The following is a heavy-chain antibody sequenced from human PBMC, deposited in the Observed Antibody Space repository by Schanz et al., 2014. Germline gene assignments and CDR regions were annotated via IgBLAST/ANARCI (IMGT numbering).Heavy chain of an antibody. V-gene: IGHV3-30*18. Sequence: QVQLVESGGGVVQPGRSLRLSCAASGITLSGYGLHWVRQAPGKGLEWVGFISFDGRNTSYAHSVKGRFTISRDNSKNTVNLQMNRLRAGDTAVDFCAKEKEEVAADGRFLDYWGQGTLVTVSS. CDR2: ISFDGRNT. J-gene: IGHJ4*02. CDR3: AKEKEEVAADGRFLDY. D-gene: IGHD6-13*01. CDR1: GITLSGYG.